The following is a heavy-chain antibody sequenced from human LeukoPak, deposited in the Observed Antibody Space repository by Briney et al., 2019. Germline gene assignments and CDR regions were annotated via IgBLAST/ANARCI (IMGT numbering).Heavy chain of an antibody. D-gene: IGHD3-22*01. CDR3: ATPSSGYYGYYFDY. J-gene: IGHJ4*02. CDR1: GFTFSSYA. CDR2: ISSNGGST. V-gene: IGHV3-23*01. Sequence: GGSLRLSCVASGFTFSSYAMSWVRQAPGKGLEWVSAISSNGGSTYYPDSVKGRFTISRDNSKNTLYLQMNSLRAEDTAVYYCATPSSGYYGYYFDYWGQGTLVTVSS.